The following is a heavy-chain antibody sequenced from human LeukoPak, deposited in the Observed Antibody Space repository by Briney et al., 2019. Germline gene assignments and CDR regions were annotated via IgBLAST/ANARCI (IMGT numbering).Heavy chain of an antibody. V-gene: IGHV3-30*04. CDR3: ARGATMVRGVIIRH. D-gene: IGHD3-10*01. CDR1: GFTFSSYA. Sequence: PGRSLRLSCAASGFTFSSYAMHWVRQAPGKGLEWVAVISYDGSNKYYADSVKGRFTISRDNSKNTLYLQMNSLRAEDTAVYYCARGATMVRGVIIRHWGQGTLVTVSS. CDR2: ISYDGSNK. J-gene: IGHJ4*02.